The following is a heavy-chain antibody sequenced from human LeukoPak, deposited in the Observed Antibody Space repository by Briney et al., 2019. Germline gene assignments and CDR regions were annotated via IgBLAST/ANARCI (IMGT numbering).Heavy chain of an antibody. CDR1: GFTFSSYW. CDR3: AKGLDYDSSLFDY. CDR2: IKSDGSST. V-gene: IGHV3-74*01. D-gene: IGHD3-22*01. J-gene: IGHJ4*02. Sequence: GGSLRLSCAASGFTFSSYWMHWVRQAPGKGLLCVSRIKSDGSSTSYADSAKGRFTISRDNAKNSLYLQMNRLRAEDTALYYCAKGLDYDSSLFDYWGQGTLVTVSS.